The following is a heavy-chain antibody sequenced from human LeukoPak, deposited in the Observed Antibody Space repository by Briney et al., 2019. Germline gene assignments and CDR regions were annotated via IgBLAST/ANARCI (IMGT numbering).Heavy chain of an antibody. CDR3: ARAAEDYVWGSYRPFDD. J-gene: IGHJ4*02. V-gene: IGHV3-21*01. CDR2: ISSSSSYI. CDR1: GFSFSRSY. Sequence: GGSLRLSCAASGFSFSRSYMTWVRQAPGKGLEWVSSISSSSSYIYYADSMKGRFTISRDNAKNSLYLQMNSLRAEDTAVYYCARAAEDYVWGSYRPFDDWGQGTLVTVSS. D-gene: IGHD3-16*02.